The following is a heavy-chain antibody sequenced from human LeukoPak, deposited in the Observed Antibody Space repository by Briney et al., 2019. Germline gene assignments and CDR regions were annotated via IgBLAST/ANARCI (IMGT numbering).Heavy chain of an antibody. V-gene: IGHV1-58*02. Sequence: GASVKVPCKASGFTFTNSAIQWVRQARGQRLEWLGWIVVGSDNANYAQKFQDRVIITRDMSTSTAYMEVSSLRSEDTAVYYCAADDLTRAYWGQGTLVTVSS. CDR1: GFTFTNSA. CDR2: IVVGSDNA. J-gene: IGHJ4*02. CDR3: AADDLTRAY.